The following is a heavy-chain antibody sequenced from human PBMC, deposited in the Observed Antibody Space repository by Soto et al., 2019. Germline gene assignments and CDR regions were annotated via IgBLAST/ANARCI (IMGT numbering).Heavy chain of an antibody. J-gene: IGHJ3*02. Sequence: PGGSLRLSCAASGFTFSSYGIHWVRQAPGKGLEWVAVISYDGSNRNYADSVKGRFTISRDNSKNTVFLQMNSLRPEDTAVYYCGGDSSGYYYPDVFDIWGQGTMVTISS. D-gene: IGHD3-22*01. V-gene: IGHV3-30*03. CDR3: GGDSSGYYYPDVFDI. CDR2: ISYDGSNR. CDR1: GFTFSSYG.